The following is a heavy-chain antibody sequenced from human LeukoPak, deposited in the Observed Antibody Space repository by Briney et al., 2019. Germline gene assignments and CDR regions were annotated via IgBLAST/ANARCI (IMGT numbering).Heavy chain of an antibody. CDR3: AVSIAAASAFDI. D-gene: IGHD6-13*01. Sequence: ASVKVSCKASGYTFTSYGISWVRQAPGQGLEWMGWISAYNGNTNYAQKLQGRVTMTTDTSTSTAYMELRSLRSDDTAVYYCAVSIAAASAFDIWGQGTMVTVSS. CDR2: ISAYNGNT. J-gene: IGHJ3*02. CDR1: GYTFTSYG. V-gene: IGHV1-18*01.